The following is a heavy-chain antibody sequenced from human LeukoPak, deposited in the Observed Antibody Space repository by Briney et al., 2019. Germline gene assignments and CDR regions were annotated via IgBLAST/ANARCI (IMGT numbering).Heavy chain of an antibody. CDR2: ISVYNGDT. CDR3: ARDGGDLLRVDY. J-gene: IGHJ4*02. D-gene: IGHD1-26*01. CDR1: GYTFSSFG. Sequence: ASVKVSCEASGYTFSSFGFMWVRQAPGQGLDWMGWISVYNGDTRYAQKFQGRVTMTTDTSTSTAYMELRSLTSDDTAVYYCARDGGDLLRVDYWGQGTLVTVSS. V-gene: IGHV1-18*01.